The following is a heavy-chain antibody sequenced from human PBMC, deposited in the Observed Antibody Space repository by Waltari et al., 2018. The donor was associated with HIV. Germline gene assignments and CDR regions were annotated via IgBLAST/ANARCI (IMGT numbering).Heavy chain of an antibody. CDR2: INPNSGGT. J-gene: IGHJ4*02. CDR3: ARGGGYFDSSVSDY. V-gene: IGHV1-2*02. CDR1: GYTFTDYY. D-gene: IGHD3-22*01. Sequence: QVQLVQSGAAVKKPGASVKVSCKASGYTFTDYYMHWVRLAPGQGLEWMGWINPNSGGTHYAQKFQGRVTMTRDTSISTAYMELSRLRSDDTAVYYCARGGGYFDSSVSDYWGQGTLVAVSS.